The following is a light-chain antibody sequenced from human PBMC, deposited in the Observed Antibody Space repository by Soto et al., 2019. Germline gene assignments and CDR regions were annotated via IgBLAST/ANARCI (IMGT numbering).Light chain of an antibody. CDR2: VAS. Sequence: EIVLTQSPSTLSVSPLESSTLFCRASQSVSSNLAWYQHKAGQAPRLLIYVASTRATGVPDRFSGSGSGTEFSLTISSLQSEDFAVYYCQQFNNRPPWTFGQGTKVDIK. J-gene: IGKJ1*01. CDR1: QSVSSN. V-gene: IGKV3-15*01. CDR3: QQFNNRPPWT.